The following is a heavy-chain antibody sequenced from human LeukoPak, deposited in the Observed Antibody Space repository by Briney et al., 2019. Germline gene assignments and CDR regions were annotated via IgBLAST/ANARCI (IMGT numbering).Heavy chain of an antibody. V-gene: IGHV4-4*02. J-gene: IGHJ4*02. CDR2: IYLYGTT. Sequence: PSETLSLTCSVSIGSISSSKWWSWVRQSPVKGLEWIGEIYLYGTTNYNPSFTSRVTMSIDTPENHFSLKLSSVTAADTAVYYCARGPTAYCGSTTCSPYFDYWGQGILVTVSS. D-gene: IGHD2-2*01. CDR1: IGSISSSKW. CDR3: ARGPTAYCGSTTCSPYFDY.